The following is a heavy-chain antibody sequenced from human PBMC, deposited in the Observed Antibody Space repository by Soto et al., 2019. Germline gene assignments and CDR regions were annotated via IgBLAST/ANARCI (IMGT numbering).Heavy chain of an antibody. D-gene: IGHD1-26*01. CDR3: ARAHDSNSAGAFCC. V-gene: IGHV3-30*13. CDR2: ISFDGGDK. J-gene: IGHJ4*02. CDR1: GFTFSSYG. Sequence: QVQLVESGGGVVQPGRSLRLSCAASGFTFSSYGMHWLRQAPGKGLEWVALISFDGGDKHYADPVKGRFSNSRDNVKNSLVLQMNSPRAEDPAGFFFARAHDSNSAGAFCCWGLGTLGTGSS.